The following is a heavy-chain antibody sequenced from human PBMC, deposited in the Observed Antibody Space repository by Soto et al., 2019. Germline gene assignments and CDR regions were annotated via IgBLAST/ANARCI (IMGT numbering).Heavy chain of an antibody. V-gene: IGHV3-30-3*01. Sequence: QVQLVESGGGVVQPGRSLRLSCAASGFTFSSYAMHWVRQAPGKGLEWVAVISYDGSNKYYADSVKGRFTISRDKSKNTLYLQMNSLRAEDTAVYYCARDLSRSASCQLGCGMDVWGQGTTVTVSS. CDR2: ISYDGSNK. D-gene: IGHD2-2*01. CDR1: GFTFSSYA. CDR3: ARDLSRSASCQLGCGMDV. J-gene: IGHJ6*02.